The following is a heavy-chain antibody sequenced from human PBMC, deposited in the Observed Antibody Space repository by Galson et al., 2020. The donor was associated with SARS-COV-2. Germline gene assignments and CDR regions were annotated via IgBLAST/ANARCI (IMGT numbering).Heavy chain of an antibody. CDR1: GDSISRYY. J-gene: IGHJ5*02. D-gene: IGHD6-13*01. Sequence: ETSETLSLTCTVSGDSISRYYWSWIRQPPGKGLEWIGYIYYSGSTNYNPSLKSRVTISVDTSKNQFSLKLSSVTAADTAVYYCARSRYSSYGPKYNWFDPWGQGTLVTVSS. V-gene: IGHV4-59*01. CDR2: IYYSGST. CDR3: ARSRYSSYGPKYNWFDP.